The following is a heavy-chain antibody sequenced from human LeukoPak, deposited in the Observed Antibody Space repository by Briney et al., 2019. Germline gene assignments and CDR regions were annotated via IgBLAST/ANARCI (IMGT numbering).Heavy chain of an antibody. CDR3: ARDHGSDDAFDI. J-gene: IGHJ3*02. V-gene: IGHV3-74*01. CDR1: GFTLSSYW. CDR2: INSDGSRT. Sequence: SGGSLRLSCAASGFTLSSYWMHWVRHAPGKGLVWVSRINSDGSRTSYADSVKGRFTMSRDNAKNTLYLQMNSLRAEDTAVYYCARDHGSDDAFDIWGQGTMVTVSS.